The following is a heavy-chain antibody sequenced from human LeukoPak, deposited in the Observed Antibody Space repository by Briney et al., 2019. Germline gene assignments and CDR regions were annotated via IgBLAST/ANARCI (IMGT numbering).Heavy chain of an antibody. J-gene: IGHJ4*02. CDR2: IIPILGIA. V-gene: IGHV1-69*04. CDR3: ARMGDYGGNKMGFDY. Sequence: GSSVNVSCKASGVTFSSYAISWVRQAPGQGLEWMGGIIPILGIANYAQKFQGRVTITADKSTSTAYMELSSLRSEDTAVYYCARMGDYGGNKMGFDYWGQGTLVTVSS. CDR1: GVTFSSYA. D-gene: IGHD4-23*01.